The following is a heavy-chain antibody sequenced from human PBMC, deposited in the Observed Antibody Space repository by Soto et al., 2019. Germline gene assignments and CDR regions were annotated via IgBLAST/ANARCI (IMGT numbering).Heavy chain of an antibody. Sequence: QVQLQESGPRLVRPSGAMSLMGSVSGASITSGHWCPWVRQSPGKGLAWIGEISARGSTNSNQSLMNRFGLSEDESQNQFCLRLTAVAAADTAICYCTRSTHAKNGGSHYLALDADLVTGMDGWGAGTTVTVS. CDR1: GASITSGHW. J-gene: IGHJ6*01. D-gene: IGHD3-16*01. V-gene: IGHV4-4*02. CDR3: TRSTHAKNGGSHYLALDADLVTGMDG. CDR2: ISARGST.